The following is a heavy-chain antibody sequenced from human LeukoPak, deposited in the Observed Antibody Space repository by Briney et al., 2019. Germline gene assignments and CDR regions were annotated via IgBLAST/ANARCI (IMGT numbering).Heavy chain of an antibody. Sequence: SETLSLTCTVSGGSISSSSYYWGWIRQPPGKGLEWIGSIYYSGSTNYNPSLKSRVTISVDTSKNQFSLKLSSVTAADTAVYYCARSYYDSRGRGNMDVWGKGTTVTVSS. D-gene: IGHD3-22*01. J-gene: IGHJ6*03. CDR3: ARSYYDSRGRGNMDV. CDR2: IYYSGST. CDR1: GGSISSSSYY. V-gene: IGHV4-39*07.